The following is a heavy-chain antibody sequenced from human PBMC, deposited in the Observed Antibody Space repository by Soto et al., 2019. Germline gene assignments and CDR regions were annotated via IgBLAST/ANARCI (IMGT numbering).Heavy chain of an antibody. J-gene: IGHJ4*02. D-gene: IGHD4-17*01. CDR3: AGDPIYPVVYDSGGDYRDCFDY. Sequence: SVKVSCKASGGTFSSYAISWVRQAPGQGLEWMGGIIPIFGTANYAQKFQGRVTITADESTSTAYMELSSLRSEDTAVYYCAGDPIYPVVYDSGGDYRDCFDYWGQGTLVTVSS. CDR1: GGTFSSYA. V-gene: IGHV1-69*13. CDR2: IIPIFGTA.